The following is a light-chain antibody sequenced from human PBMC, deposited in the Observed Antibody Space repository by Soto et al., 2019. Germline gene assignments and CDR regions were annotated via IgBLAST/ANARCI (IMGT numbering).Light chain of an antibody. CDR2: LSS. CDR3: MQALQAPRT. CDR1: QSLLSSNGKNY. V-gene: IGKV2-28*01. J-gene: IGKJ2*01. Sequence: DIVMTQSPLSLPVTPGEPASISCRSSQSLLSSNGKNYLDWYLQKPVQSPHLLIYLSSTRASGVPDRFSGSGSGTDFTLKISRVEAEDVGIYYCMQALQAPRTFGQGTKLEI.